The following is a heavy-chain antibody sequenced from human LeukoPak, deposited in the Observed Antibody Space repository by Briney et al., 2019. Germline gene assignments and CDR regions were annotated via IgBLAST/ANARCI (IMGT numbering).Heavy chain of an antibody. CDR2: IIPIFGTA. D-gene: IGHD5-18*01. V-gene: IGHV1-69*05. J-gene: IGHJ4*02. Sequence: ASVKVSCKASGYTFTSYDISWVRQAPGQGLEWMGGIIPIFGTANYAQKFQGRVTITTDESTSTAYMELSSLRSEDTAVYYCARPEYSYGFDYWGQGTLVTVSS. CDR3: ARPEYSYGFDY. CDR1: GYTFTSYD.